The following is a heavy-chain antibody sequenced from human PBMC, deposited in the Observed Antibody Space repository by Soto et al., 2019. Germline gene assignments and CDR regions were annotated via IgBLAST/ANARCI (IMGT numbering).Heavy chain of an antibody. J-gene: IGHJ4*02. CDR3: AKDRGYSSGWCDY. Sequence: EVQLLESGGGLVQPGGSLRLSCAASGFTFSSYAMSWVRQAPGKGLEWVSAISGSGGSTYYADSVKGRFTISRDNSKNTLYLQLSCLRAEDTAVYYCAKDRGYSSGWCDYWGQGTLVTVSS. CDR2: ISGSGGST. D-gene: IGHD6-19*01. CDR1: GFTFSSYA. V-gene: IGHV3-23*01.